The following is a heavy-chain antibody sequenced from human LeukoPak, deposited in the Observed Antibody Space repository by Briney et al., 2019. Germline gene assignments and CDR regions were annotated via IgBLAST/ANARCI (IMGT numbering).Heavy chain of an antibody. CDR1: GFTFSSYA. D-gene: IGHD6-13*01. V-gene: IGHV3-30*04. Sequence: GGSLRLSCAASGFTFSSYAMHWVRQAPGKGLEWVAVISYDGSNKYYADSVKGRFTISRDNAKNTLYLQMNSLRAEDTAVYYCARDLVIAAAGTLYYYYYYMDVWGKGTTVTVSS. J-gene: IGHJ6*03. CDR2: ISYDGSNK. CDR3: ARDLVIAAAGTLYYYYYYMDV.